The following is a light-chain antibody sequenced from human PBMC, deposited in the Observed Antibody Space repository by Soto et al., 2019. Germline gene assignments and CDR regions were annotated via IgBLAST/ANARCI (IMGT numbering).Light chain of an antibody. CDR2: NGS. CDR3: QQSYSMPWT. V-gene: IGKV1-39*01. J-gene: IGKJ1*01. Sequence: DIQMTQSPSSLSASLGDRVTITCRASQSISSFLNWYQQKSGKAPKLLIYNGSTLQSGVPSRFSGSGSGTEYSPTISSLKTEDFAVYYCQQSYSMPWTFGQGTKVEVK. CDR1: QSISSF.